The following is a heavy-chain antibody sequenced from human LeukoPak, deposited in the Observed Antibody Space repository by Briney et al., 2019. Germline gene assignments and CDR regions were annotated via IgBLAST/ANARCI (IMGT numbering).Heavy chain of an antibody. Sequence: HPSETLSLTCTVSGYSISSGYFWGWIRQPPGKGLEWIGYIYHSGSTYYNPSLKSRVTMSLDTSKNQFSLKLSSVTAADTAVYYCARAGAGREYQLPFDYWGQGTLVTVSS. V-gene: IGHV4-38-2*02. CDR3: ARAGAGREYQLPFDY. CDR1: GYSISSGYF. D-gene: IGHD2-2*01. J-gene: IGHJ4*02. CDR2: IYHSGST.